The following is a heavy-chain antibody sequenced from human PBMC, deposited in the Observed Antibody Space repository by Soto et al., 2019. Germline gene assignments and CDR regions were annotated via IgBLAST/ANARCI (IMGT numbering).Heavy chain of an antibody. CDR2: VNNDGTDT. CDR3: ARGGLQHALDV. J-gene: IGHJ6*02. D-gene: IGHD6-13*01. Sequence: EVQLVESGGGLVQPGGSLRLSCAASGFTFSNYWMYWVRQAPGKGLVWVSRVNNDGTDTTHADSVKGRFTISRDNAENTLYLPMNRLRAADTAVYYCARGGLQHALDVWGQGSTVTVSS. V-gene: IGHV3-74*03. CDR1: GFTFSNYW.